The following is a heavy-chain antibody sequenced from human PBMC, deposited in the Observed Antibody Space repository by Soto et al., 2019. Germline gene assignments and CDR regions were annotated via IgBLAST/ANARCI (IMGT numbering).Heavy chain of an antibody. CDR1: GGSISSGCYY. CDR3: ARDRITMVRGIDGMDV. Sequence: TLSLTFTVSGGSISSGCYYWSWIRQHPGKGLEWIGYIYYSGSTYYNPSLKSRVTISVDTSKNQFSLKLSSVTAADTAVYYCARDRITMVRGIDGMDVWGQGTTVTVSS. CDR2: IYYSGST. V-gene: IGHV4-31*03. J-gene: IGHJ6*02. D-gene: IGHD3-10*01.